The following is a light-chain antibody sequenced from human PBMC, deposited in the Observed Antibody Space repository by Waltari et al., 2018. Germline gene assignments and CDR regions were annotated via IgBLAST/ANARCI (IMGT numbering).Light chain of an antibody. Sequence: DIVLTQSPATLSLSPGERATLPCRASQSISTYLAWYQQKPGQTPRLLIYDASKRATGIPARFRGSGSGTDFTLTISSLEPEDFAVYYCHHRNNWPPGTFGQGTKVEVE. J-gene: IGKJ1*01. CDR3: HHRNNWPPGT. CDR2: DAS. V-gene: IGKV3-11*01. CDR1: QSISTY.